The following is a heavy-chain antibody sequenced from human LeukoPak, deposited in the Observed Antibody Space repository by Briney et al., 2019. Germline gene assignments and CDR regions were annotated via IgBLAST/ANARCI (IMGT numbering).Heavy chain of an antibody. D-gene: IGHD2-2*01. CDR3: ARDISDQYGDYFDY. Sequence: SETLSLTCAVYGGSFSGYYWSWIRQPPGKGLEWIGEINHSGSTNYNPSLKSRVTISVDTSKNQFSLKLSSVTAADTAVYYCARDISDQYGDYFDYWGQGTLVTVSS. V-gene: IGHV4-34*01. CDR2: INHSGST. J-gene: IGHJ4*02. CDR1: GGSFSGYY.